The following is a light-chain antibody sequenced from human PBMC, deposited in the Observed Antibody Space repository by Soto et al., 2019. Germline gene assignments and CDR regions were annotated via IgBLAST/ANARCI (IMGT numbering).Light chain of an antibody. CDR2: SAS. V-gene: IGKV3-15*01. CDR1: QSVSNN. J-gene: IGKJ1*01. Sequence: TQSQAILYVNRGEIATLSCRASQSVSNNLAWYHQKPGQAPRLLIYSASIRATGIPARFSGSGSGTEFTLTISSLQSEDFAVYYCQQYNNWPLTVGQGTKVDIK. CDR3: QQYNNWPLT.